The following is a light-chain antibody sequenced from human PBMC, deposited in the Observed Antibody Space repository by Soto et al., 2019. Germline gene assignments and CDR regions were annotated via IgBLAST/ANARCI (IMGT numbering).Light chain of an antibody. J-gene: IGLJ1*01. CDR3: SSYSSSKTYG. CDR2: DVS. Sequence: QSALTQPASVSGSPGQSITISCTGTSSDVGGYNYVSWYQQHPGKAPKLMIYDVSYRPSGVSNRFSGSKSGNTASLTISGLQAEDEADYYCSSYSSSKTYGFGTGTKVTVL. CDR1: SSDVGGYNY. V-gene: IGLV2-14*01.